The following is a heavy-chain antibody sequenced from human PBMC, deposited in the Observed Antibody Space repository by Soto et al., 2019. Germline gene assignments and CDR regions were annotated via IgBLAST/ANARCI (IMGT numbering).Heavy chain of an antibody. J-gene: IGHJ6*02. V-gene: IGHV1-3*01. CDR3: ARRALSVTYSSSSNYYYYGMDV. CDR1: GYSFTSYA. D-gene: IGHD6-6*01. CDR2: INAGNGNT. Sequence: ASVKVSCKASGYSFTSYAMHWVRQAPGQRLEWMGWINAGNGNTKYSQKFQGRVTMTRNTSISTAYMELSSLRSEDTAVYYCARRALSVTYSSSSNYYYYGMDVWGQGTTVTVSS.